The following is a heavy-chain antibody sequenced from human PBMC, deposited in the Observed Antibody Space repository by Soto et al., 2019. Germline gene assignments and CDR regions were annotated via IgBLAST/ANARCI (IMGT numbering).Heavy chain of an antibody. V-gene: IGHV1-69*01. Sequence: QVQLVQSGAEVKKPGSSVKVSCKASGGTFSSYAISWVRQAPGQGLEWMGGIIPIFGTANYAQKFQGRVTITADESTSTAYMELSSLRSEDTAVYYCANNVGSRAVAGTFPLDYWGQGTLVTVSS. CDR2: IIPIFGTA. D-gene: IGHD6-19*01. J-gene: IGHJ4*02. CDR1: GGTFSSYA. CDR3: ANNVGSRAVAGTFPLDY.